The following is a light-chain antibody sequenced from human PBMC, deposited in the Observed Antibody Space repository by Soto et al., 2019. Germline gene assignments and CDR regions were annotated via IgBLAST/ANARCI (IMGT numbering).Light chain of an antibody. V-gene: IGLV2-14*03. CDR3: SSHTNSRFV. CDR1: SVDVGGYDY. CDR2: DVS. Sequence: QSALTQPASVSGSPGQSITISCTGTSVDVGGYDYVSWYQQHPGKAPKLMIYDVSNRPSGVSNRFSGSKSGKTASLTISGLQSEDEADYYCSSHTNSRFVFGGGTKLTVL. J-gene: IGLJ2*01.